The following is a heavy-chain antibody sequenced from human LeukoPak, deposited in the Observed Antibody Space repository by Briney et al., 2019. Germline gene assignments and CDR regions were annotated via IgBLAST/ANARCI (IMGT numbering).Heavy chain of an antibody. V-gene: IGHV4-39*01. CDR1: GGSISSSSYY. Sequence: SETLSLTCTVSGGSISSSSYYWGWIRQPPGKGLEWIGSIYYSGSTYYNPSLKIRVTISVDTSKNQFSLKLSSVTAAGTAVYYCARHFDSSGYYYPYWYFDLWGRGTLVTVSS. CDR3: ARHFDSSGYYYPYWYFDL. J-gene: IGHJ2*01. CDR2: IYYSGST. D-gene: IGHD3-22*01.